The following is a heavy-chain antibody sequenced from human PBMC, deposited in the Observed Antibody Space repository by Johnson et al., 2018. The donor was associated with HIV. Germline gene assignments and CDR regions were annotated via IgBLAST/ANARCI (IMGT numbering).Heavy chain of an antibody. CDR1: GSTFSSFA. Sequence: QVLLVESGGGVVQPGRSLRLSCAASGSTFSSFAMHWVRQTPGNGLEWVQILSYRRSTKYYADCLQGRFTISRDNSKNTLYLQMNTLRAEDTAVYYCARGGVVHDGFDIRGLGTMVTISS. CDR2: LSYRRSTK. V-gene: IGHV3-30*04. CDR3: ARGGVVHDGFDI. D-gene: IGHD2-8*01. J-gene: IGHJ3*02.